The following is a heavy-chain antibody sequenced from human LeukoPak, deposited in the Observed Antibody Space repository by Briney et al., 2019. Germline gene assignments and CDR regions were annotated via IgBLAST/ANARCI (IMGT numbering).Heavy chain of an antibody. J-gene: IGHJ3*02. CDR3: AGLSTGRIGLWSDSSTLPNAFDI. CDR2: IYYSGST. CDR1: GGSISSSTYF. Sequence: SETLSLTCTVSGGSISSSTYFWGWIRQPPGKGLEWIGSIYYSGSTYYNPSLKSRVTISVDTSKNQFSLKLSSVTAADTAVYYCAGLSTGRIGLWSDSSTLPNAFDIWGQGTMVTVSS. D-gene: IGHD2-2*01. V-gene: IGHV4-39*01.